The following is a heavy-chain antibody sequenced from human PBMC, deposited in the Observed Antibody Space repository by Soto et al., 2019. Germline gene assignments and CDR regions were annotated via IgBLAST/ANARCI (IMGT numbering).Heavy chain of an antibody. Sequence: EESGGAVVQPGGSLSLSCAVPGFPFDEHTMDSVRQAPGKGLERTSLLSWDGGTTYYAESVKGRFTIKGDSGTNYHSLQMDSLRPKDAALYYCASVKKKYRTTSRVDFDSSGQGTLATVSS. CDR2: LSWDGGTT. J-gene: IGHJ4*02. CDR1: GFPFDEHT. V-gene: IGHV3-43*01. D-gene: IGHD5-12*01. CDR3: ASVKKKYRTTSRVDFDS.